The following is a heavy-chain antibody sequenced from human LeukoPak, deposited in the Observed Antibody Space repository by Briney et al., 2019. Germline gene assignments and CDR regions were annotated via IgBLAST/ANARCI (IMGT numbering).Heavy chain of an antibody. J-gene: IGHJ5*02. CDR2: INDNGAGT. D-gene: IGHD3-10*01. CDR1: GFTFSSYA. V-gene: IGHV3-23*01. Sequence: GGSLRLSCAASGFTFSSYAMSWVRQAPGKGLKWVSTINDNGAGTYYADSVKGRFTISRDNSKNTLYLQMNSLRAEDTAVYYCAKVRSYYGSGSTSGWFDPWGQGTLVTVSS. CDR3: AKVRSYYGSGSTSGWFDP.